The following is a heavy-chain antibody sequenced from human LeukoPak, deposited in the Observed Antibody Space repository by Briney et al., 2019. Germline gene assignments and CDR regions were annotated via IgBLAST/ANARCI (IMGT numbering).Heavy chain of an antibody. CDR2: IVPILGTV. Sequence: ASVEVSCKASGGTFSSCAINWVRQAPGQGLEWMGRIVPILGTVKYAQKFQGRVTITADKSTSTAYMELSSLRSEDTAVYYCARDQDGDYIFDYWGQGTLVTVSS. CDR3: ARDQDGDYIFDY. J-gene: IGHJ4*02. V-gene: IGHV1-69*04. CDR1: GGTFSSCA. D-gene: IGHD4-17*01.